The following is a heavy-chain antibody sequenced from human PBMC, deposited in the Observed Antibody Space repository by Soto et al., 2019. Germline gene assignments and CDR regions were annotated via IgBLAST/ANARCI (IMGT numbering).Heavy chain of an antibody. V-gene: IGHV3-30*18. CDR3: AKVGEMATQYYYYGMDV. J-gene: IGHJ6*02. CDR1: GFTFSSYG. CDR2: ISYDGSNK. Sequence: HPGGSLRLSCAASGFTFSSYGMHWVRQAPGKGLEWVAVISYDGSNKYYADSVKGRFTISRDNSKNTLYLQMNSLRAEDTAVYYCAKVGEMATQYYYYGMDVWGQGTTVTVSS. D-gene: IGHD5-12*01.